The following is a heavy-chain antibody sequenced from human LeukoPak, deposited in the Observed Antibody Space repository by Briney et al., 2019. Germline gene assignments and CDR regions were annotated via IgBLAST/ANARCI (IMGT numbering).Heavy chain of an antibody. Sequence: GGSLRLSCAASGFTFSSYAMHWVRQAPGKGLEWVAVVSFDENNKYYADSVKGRFTISRDNPKNTLYLQMNSLRADDTGVYYCARGLGFYDIAGDYWGQGTLVTVSS. V-gene: IGHV3-30-3*01. CDR3: ARGLGFYDIAGDY. CDR1: GFTFSSYA. CDR2: VSFDENNK. D-gene: IGHD2/OR15-2a*01. J-gene: IGHJ4*02.